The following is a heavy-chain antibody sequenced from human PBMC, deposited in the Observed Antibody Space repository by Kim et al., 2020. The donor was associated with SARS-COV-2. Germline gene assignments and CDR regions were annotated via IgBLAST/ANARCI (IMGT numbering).Heavy chain of an antibody. CDR2: ISAYNGNT. CDR3: ARESSSSWYAPHYYYYGMDV. D-gene: IGHD6-13*01. V-gene: IGHV1-18*01. CDR1: GYTFTSYG. Sequence: ASVKVSCKASGYTFTSYGISWVLQAPGQGLEWMGWISAYNGNTNYAQKLQGRVTMTTDTPTSTAYMELRSLRSDDTAVYYCARESSSSWYAPHYYYYGMDVWGQGTTVTVSS. J-gene: IGHJ6*02.